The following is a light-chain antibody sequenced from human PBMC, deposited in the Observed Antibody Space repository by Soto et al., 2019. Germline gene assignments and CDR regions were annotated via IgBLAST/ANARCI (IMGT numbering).Light chain of an antibody. V-gene: IGKV1-27*01. J-gene: IGKJ3*01. CDR3: QKYNSAPFT. Sequence: DIQMTQSPSSLSASLGDSVTITCRASQGISNYLARYQQKPGKVPNLLIYAASTLHSGVSSRFSGSGSGTDFTLTISSLQPEDVATYYCQKYNSAPFTFGPGTKVDIK. CDR2: AAS. CDR1: QGISNY.